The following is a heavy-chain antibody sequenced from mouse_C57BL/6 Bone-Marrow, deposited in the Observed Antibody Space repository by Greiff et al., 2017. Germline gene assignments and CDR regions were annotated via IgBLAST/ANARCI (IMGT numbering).Heavy chain of an antibody. CDR1: GFTFSDFY. J-gene: IGHJ1*03. D-gene: IGHD1-1*01. V-gene: IGHV7-1*01. CDR3: ARDYYGKHWYFDV. CDR2: SRNKANDYTT. Sequence: EVMLVESGGGLVQSGRSLRLSCATSGFTFSDFYMEWVRQAPGKGLEWIAASRNKANDYTTEYSASVKGRFIVSRDTSQSILYLQMNALRAEDTAIYYCARDYYGKHWYFDVWGTGTTVTVSS.